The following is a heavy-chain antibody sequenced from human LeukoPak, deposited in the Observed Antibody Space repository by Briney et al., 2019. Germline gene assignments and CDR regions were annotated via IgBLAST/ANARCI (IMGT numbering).Heavy chain of an antibody. CDR1: GFTFSSYS. CDR2: ISSSSSYI. D-gene: IGHD3-10*01. Sequence: GGSLRLSCAASGFTFSSYSMNWVRQATGKGLEWVSSISSSSSYIYYADSVKGRFTISRDNAKNSLYLQMNSLRAEDTAVYYCARELSRGYYGMDVWGQGTTVTVSS. J-gene: IGHJ6*02. CDR3: ARELSRGYYGMDV. V-gene: IGHV3-21*01.